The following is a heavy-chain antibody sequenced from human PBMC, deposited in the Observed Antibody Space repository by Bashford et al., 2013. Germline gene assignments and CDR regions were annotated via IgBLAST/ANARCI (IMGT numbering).Heavy chain of an antibody. J-gene: IGHJ4*02. CDR3: AREVTMVRGVITNYFDY. V-gene: IGHV1-46*01. CDR2: INPSGGST. Sequence: ASVKVSCKASGYTFTSYYMHWVRQAPGQGLEWMGIINPSGGSTSYAQKFQGRVTMTRDTSTSTVYMELSSLRSEDTAVYYCAREVTMVRGVITNYFDYWGQGTLVTVSS. CDR1: GYTFTSYY. D-gene: IGHD3-10*01.